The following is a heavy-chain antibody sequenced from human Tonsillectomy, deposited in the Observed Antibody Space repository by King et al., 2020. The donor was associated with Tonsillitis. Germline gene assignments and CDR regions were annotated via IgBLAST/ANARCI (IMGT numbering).Heavy chain of an antibody. CDR1: GYTFTGYY. D-gene: IGHD6-13*01. CDR2: INPNSGGT. J-gene: IGHJ3*02. CDR3: AREPYSSSWDDAFDI. Sequence: QLVQSGAEVKKPGASVKVSCKASGYTFTGYYMHWVRQAPGQGLEGMGWINPNSGGTNYAQKFQGRVTMTMDTSISTAYMELSRLRSDDTAVYYCAREPYSSSWDDAFDIWGQGTMVTVSS. V-gene: IGHV1-2*02.